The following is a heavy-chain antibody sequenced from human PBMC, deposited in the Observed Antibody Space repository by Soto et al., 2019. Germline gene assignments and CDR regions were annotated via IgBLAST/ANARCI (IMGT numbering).Heavy chain of an antibody. J-gene: IGHJ4*02. CDR1: GFDFGDYY. D-gene: IGHD2-2*01. CDR2: IDSGDGTT. CDR3: VRSYYSSSSFPFDR. V-gene: IGHV3-11*01. Sequence: GGSLRLSCTGSGFDFGDYYMSWIRQAPGKGLEWVSYIDSGDGTTYYTDSVKGRFTISRDNAKKTVYLQMSSLRVEDTALYYCVRSYYSSSSFPFDRWGQGTLVTVSS.